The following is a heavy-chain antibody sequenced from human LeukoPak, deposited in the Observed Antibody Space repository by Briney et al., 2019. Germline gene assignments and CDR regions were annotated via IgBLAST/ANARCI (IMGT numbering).Heavy chain of an antibody. CDR2: LYYSGKT. D-gene: IGHD2-21*01. V-gene: IGHV4-39*07. CDR1: GGSISSSTYY. CDR3: ARDHSSASHTYYYYYMDV. J-gene: IGHJ6*03. Sequence: SDTLSLTCIISGGSISSSTYYWGWIRQPPGKGLEWIGTLYYSGKTYYNPSLKSRVTISIDTSKNQFSLKLTSATAADTAVYYCARDHSSASHTYYYYYMDVWGKGTTVTVSS.